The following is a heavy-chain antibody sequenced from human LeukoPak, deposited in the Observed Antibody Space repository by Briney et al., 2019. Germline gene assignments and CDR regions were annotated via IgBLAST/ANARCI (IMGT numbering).Heavy chain of an antibody. CDR1: GGSISSSSYY. D-gene: IGHD3-22*01. Sequence: PSETLSLTCTVSGGSISSSSYYWGWIRQPPGKGLEWIGSIYYSGSTYYNPSLKSRVTIFVDTSKNQFSLKLSSVTAADTAVYYCARQGVRYDSSRDYWGQGTLVTVSS. J-gene: IGHJ4*02. V-gene: IGHV4-39*01. CDR2: IYYSGST. CDR3: ARQGVRYDSSRDY.